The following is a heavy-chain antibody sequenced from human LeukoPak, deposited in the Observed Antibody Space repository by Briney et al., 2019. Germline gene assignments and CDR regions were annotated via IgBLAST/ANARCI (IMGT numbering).Heavy chain of an antibody. J-gene: IGHJ4*02. Sequence: SETLSLTCTVSGCSISSSTYYCGWIRQPPGKGLEWIGSIYYRGNYYYNPSLKSRVTISVDTSKNHFSLKLRSVTAADTAVYYCSFGSTNWGQGTLVTVSS. D-gene: IGHD2-2*01. CDR1: GCSISSSTYY. V-gene: IGHV4-39*07. CDR3: SFGSTN. CDR2: IYYRGNY.